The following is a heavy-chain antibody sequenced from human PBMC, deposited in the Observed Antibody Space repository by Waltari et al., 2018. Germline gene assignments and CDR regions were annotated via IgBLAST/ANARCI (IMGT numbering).Heavy chain of an antibody. D-gene: IGHD6-19*01. CDR2: ITSKNRGETE. Sequence: EVQLVASGGGLIKPGGSVRLSCVASGFIFTDAWLCWVRQAPGKGLEGVGRITSKNRGETENYSAPVKGRFTISRDDSRNTLYLQMSSLETDDTAVYFCTADVAVSDRSGHDYWGQGTLVTVSA. J-gene: IGHJ4*02. V-gene: IGHV3-15*06. CDR3: TADVAVSDRSGHDY. CDR1: GFIFTDAW.